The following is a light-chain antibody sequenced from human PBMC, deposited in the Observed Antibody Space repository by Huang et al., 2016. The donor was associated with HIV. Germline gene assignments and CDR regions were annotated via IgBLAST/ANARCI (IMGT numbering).Light chain of an antibody. V-gene: IGKV3-15*01. CDR2: AAS. CDR3: QQYNNWPRT. J-gene: IGKJ1*01. Sequence: EIVMTQSPATLSVSPGERATRTCRASQSVSSNLARYQQKPGQAPRLLIYAASTRATGIPARCSGSGSGTEFTLTISSLQSEDFAVYYCQQYNNWPRTFGQGTKVEIK. CDR1: QSVSSN.